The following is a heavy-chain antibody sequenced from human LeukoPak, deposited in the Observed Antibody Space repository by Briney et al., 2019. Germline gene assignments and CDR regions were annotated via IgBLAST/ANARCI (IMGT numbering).Heavy chain of an antibody. D-gene: IGHD2-2*01. Sequence: ASVKVSCKASGGTFSSYAISWVRQAPGQGLEWMGGNIPIFGTANYAQKFQGRVTITADESTSTAYMELSSLRSEDTAVYYCARLMEYCSSTSCSSADWGQGTLVTVSS. CDR3: ARLMEYCSSTSCSSAD. CDR1: GGTFSSYA. J-gene: IGHJ4*02. V-gene: IGHV1-69*13. CDR2: NIPIFGTA.